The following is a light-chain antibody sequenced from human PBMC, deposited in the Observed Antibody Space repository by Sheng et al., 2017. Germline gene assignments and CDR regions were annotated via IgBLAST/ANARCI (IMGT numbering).Light chain of an antibody. CDR1: QSVSYY. CDR3: QQYSTSVGFT. V-gene: IGKV3-11*01. CDR2: DVS. Sequence: EIVLTQSPATLSLSPGERATLSCRASQSVSYYLGWYLQRPGQAPRLLIYDVSNRATGIPARFSGSGSGTDFNLTISRLEPEDFAVYYCQQYSTSVGFTFGPGTNVDFK. J-gene: IGKJ3*01.